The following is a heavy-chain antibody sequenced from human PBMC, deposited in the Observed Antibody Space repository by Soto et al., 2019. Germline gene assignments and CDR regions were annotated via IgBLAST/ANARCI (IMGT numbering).Heavy chain of an antibody. CDR1: GFTFSSYG. V-gene: IGHV3-30*18. J-gene: IGHJ6*01. D-gene: IGHD5-12*01. CDR2: ISYDGSNK. CDR3: AKDRIVATTNYYYYGMDV. Sequence: QVQLVESGGGVVQPGRSLRLSCAASGFTFSSYGMHWVRQAPGKGLEWVAVISYDGSNKYYADSVKGRFTISRDNSKNTLYLQMNSLRAEDTAVYYCAKDRIVATTNYYYYGMDVW.